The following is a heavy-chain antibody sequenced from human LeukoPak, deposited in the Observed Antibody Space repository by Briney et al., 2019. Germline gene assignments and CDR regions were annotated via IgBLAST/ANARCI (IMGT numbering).Heavy chain of an antibody. D-gene: IGHD1-26*01. Sequence: ASVNVSCKASGYTFTDFYIHWVRQAPGQGLEWMGPIHPNTGDTYFAQKFRGRVTMTRDTSISTAYMELNRLTSDDTAVYYCARDYSGSYNHWAQGTLVTISS. V-gene: IGHV1-2*06. CDR1: GYTFTDFY. CDR2: IHPNTGDT. J-gene: IGHJ5*02. CDR3: ARDYSGSYNH.